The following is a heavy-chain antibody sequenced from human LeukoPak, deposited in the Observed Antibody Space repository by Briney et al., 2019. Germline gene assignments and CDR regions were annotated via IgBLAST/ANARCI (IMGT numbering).Heavy chain of an antibody. CDR3: ARDSYGSSGYYYVSDY. J-gene: IGHJ4*02. CDR1: GFTFTDSA. V-gene: IGHV3-30*02. D-gene: IGHD3-22*01. CDR2: IRSGGSNE. Sequence: GGSLRLSCAASGFTFTDSAMHWVRRAPGAGLEWVALIRSGGSNEYYADSVKGRFTISRDNAKNSLYLRMNSLRDEDTAVYYCARDSYGSSGYYYVSDYWGQGTLVTVSS.